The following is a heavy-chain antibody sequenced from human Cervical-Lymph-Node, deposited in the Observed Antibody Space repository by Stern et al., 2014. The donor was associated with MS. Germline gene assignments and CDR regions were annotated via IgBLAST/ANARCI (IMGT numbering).Heavy chain of an antibody. CDR1: GFSLSTNKMS. CDR3: VRSPNDYFYQHGMDV. J-gene: IGHJ6*02. V-gene: IGHV2-70*11. CDR2: IDWDDDE. Sequence: ESGPALVKPTETLTLTCSLSGFSLSTNKMSVSWVRQPPGKALEWLARIDWDDDEYFRTSLRTRLIISKDTSKNQVVLTMTNMDPVDTATYYCVRSPNDYFYQHGMDVWGQGTTVTVSS.